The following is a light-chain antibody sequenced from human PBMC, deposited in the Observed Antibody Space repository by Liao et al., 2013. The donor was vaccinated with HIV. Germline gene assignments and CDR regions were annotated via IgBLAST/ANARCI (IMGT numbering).Light chain of an antibody. CDR2: YYS. CDR1: DFGTKR. V-gene: IGLV3-25*03. CDR3: QSADSSGSWV. J-gene: IGLJ3*02. Sequence: SYVLTQPPSVSVAPGKTARITCGGDDFGTKRVHWYQQKPGQAPVLVIYYYSARPSGIPERFSGSSSGTTVTLTISGVQAEDEADYYCQSADSSGSWVFGGGTKLTVL.